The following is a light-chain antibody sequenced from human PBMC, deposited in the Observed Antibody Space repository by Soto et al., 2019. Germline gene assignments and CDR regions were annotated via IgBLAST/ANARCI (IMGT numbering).Light chain of an antibody. V-gene: IGLV4-69*01. CDR2: LNSDGSH. CDR3: QTWGSGIRVV. CDR1: SGHSSYA. Sequence: QLVLTQSPSASASLGASVKLTCTLSSGHSSYAIAWHQQQSEKGPRYLMKLNSDGSHSKGDGIPDRFSGSSSGAERYLTISSLQSEDEADYYCQTWGSGIRVVFGGGTKVTVL. J-gene: IGLJ2*01.